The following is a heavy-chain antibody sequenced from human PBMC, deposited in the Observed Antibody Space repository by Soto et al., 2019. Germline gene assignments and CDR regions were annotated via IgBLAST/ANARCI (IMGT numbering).Heavy chain of an antibody. CDR2: ISHSGST. D-gene: IGHD6-19*01. J-gene: IGHJ4*02. CDR3: ARGGLLPDY. CDR1: GGSTSSGGYA. V-gene: IGHV4-30-2*01. Sequence: SETLTLTCAVSGGSTSSGGYAWSWLRQPPGKGLEWIGYISHSGSTYYNPSLKSRVTISVDTSKNQFSLRLSSVTAADTAVYYCARGGLLPDYWGQGTLVTVSS.